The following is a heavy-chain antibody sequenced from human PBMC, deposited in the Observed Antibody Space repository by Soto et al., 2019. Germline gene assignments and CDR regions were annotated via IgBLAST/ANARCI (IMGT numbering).Heavy chain of an antibody. Sequence: QVQLQQWGAGLLKPSETLSLSCAVYGGYFNDNYYTWFRQPPGKGLEWIGEISRSGTTKYIPSLKIRASISFDTSKTQVSLQVTSVTAADTAVYYCATSLWFGTQVELWGQGALVTVSS. D-gene: IGHD3-10*01. CDR1: GGYFNDNY. CDR3: ATSLWFGTQVEL. J-gene: IGHJ5*02. V-gene: IGHV4-34*01. CDR2: ISRSGTT.